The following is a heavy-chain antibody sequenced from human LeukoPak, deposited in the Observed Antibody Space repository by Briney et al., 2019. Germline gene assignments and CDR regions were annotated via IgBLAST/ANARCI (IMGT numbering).Heavy chain of an antibody. D-gene: IGHD3-9*01. J-gene: IGHJ5*02. V-gene: IGHV3-21*01. CDR1: GFTFSSYN. CDR2: ISSTSSYI. Sequence: PGGSLRLSCAASGFTFSSYNMNWVRQAPGKGLEWVSSISSTSSYIYYADSVKGRFTISRDNAKNSLYLQMNSLRAEDSAVYYCARDNMMEDPDILTSSGWFDPWGQGTLVTVSS. CDR3: ARDNMMEDPDILTSSGWFDP.